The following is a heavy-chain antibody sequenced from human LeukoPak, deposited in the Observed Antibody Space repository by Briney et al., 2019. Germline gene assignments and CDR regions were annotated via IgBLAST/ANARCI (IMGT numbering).Heavy chain of an antibody. CDR3: AAAVAGSLSSYYYYYYYMDV. D-gene: IGHD6-19*01. CDR1: GYTFTGYY. V-gene: IGHV1-2*02. Sequence: GASVKVSCKASGYTFTGYYMHWVRQAPGQGLEWMGWINPNSGGTNYAQKFQGRVTMTRDTSISTAYMELSRLRSDDTAVYYCAAAVAGSLSSYYYYYYYMDVWGKGTTVTISS. CDR2: INPNSGGT. J-gene: IGHJ6*03.